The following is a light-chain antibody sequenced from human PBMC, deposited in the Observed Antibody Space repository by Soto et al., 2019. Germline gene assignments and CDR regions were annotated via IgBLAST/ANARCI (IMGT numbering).Light chain of an antibody. CDR3: CSFAGSALYV. J-gene: IGLJ1*01. V-gene: IGLV2-11*01. Sequence: QSALTQPRSVSGSPGQSVTISCTGTSSDVGGYNYVSWYQQHPGKVPKLMIYDVSKRPSGVPDRFSGSKSGNTASLTISGLQADDEADYYCCSFAGSALYVFGTGTKVTGL. CDR1: SSDVGGYNY. CDR2: DVS.